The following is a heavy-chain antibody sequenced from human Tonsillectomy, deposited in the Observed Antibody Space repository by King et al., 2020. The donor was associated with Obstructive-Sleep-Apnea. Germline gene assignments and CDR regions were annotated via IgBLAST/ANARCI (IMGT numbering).Heavy chain of an antibody. Sequence: VQLVESGGGLVKPGGCLRLSCAASGFTFSSYSMNWVRQAPGKGLEWVSSIIDSGYYIYYADPVKGRFTISRDNAKNTLHLQMNSLSDEDTAVYFCAREQREAFDIWGQGTMVTVSS. D-gene: IGHD6-25*01. CDR1: GFTFSSYS. J-gene: IGHJ3*02. CDR3: AREQREAFDI. CDR2: IIDSGYYI. V-gene: IGHV3-21*01.